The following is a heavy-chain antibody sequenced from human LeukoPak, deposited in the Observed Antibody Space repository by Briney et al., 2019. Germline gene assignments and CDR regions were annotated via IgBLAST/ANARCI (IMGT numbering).Heavy chain of an antibody. D-gene: IGHD1-26*01. Sequence: GGSLRLSCATFWMTWVRQVPGKGLEWVANINREGNEKYYVDSVKGRFTISRDNAKNSVDLQMDSLRVEDTAVYYCARVGTWELQRVFDFWGQGTLVIVSS. CDR2: INREGNEK. CDR1: W. CDR3: ARVGTWELQRVFDF. J-gene: IGHJ4*02. V-gene: IGHV3-7*01.